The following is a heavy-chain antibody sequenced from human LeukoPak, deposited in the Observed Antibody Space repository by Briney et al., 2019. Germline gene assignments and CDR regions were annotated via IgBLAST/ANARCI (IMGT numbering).Heavy chain of an antibody. J-gene: IGHJ5*02. V-gene: IGHV3-48*02. CDR3: ASLHRYQPLSTGFQP. D-gene: IGHD2-2*01. CDR2: SSSSSSTI. Sequence: PAESLRLTCAASGFTISSYSMNWVRQAPAKGQERVSYSSSSSSTIYYADSVKGRFHIYRHNAKNSLYLQMNSVRDEDTAVYYCASLHRYQPLSTGFQPWGEGTLVTVSP. CDR1: GFTISSYS.